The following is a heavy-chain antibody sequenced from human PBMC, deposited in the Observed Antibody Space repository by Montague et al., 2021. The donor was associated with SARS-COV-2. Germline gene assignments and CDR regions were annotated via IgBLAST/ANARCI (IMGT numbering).Heavy chain of an antibody. CDR3: ASGWTLFD. CDR1: GDRVSSTAAA. CDR2: TYYRSEWHT. Sequence: CAISGDRVSSTAAAWNWIRQSPSRGLEWLGRTYYRSEWHTDYAVSVEGRLAIHADTSKNQFSLQLHSVTPEDSAVYYCASGWTLFDWGQGTLVTVSS. J-gene: IGHJ4*02. V-gene: IGHV6-1*01. D-gene: IGHD6-19*01.